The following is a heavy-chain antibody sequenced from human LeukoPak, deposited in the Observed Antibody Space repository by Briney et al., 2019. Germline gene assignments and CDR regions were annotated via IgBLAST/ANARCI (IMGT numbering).Heavy chain of an antibody. CDR3: AVSAAALFDP. CDR1: GGSISSYY. D-gene: IGHD6-6*01. CDR2: IYYSGST. J-gene: IGHJ5*02. V-gene: IGHV4-59*12. Sequence: PSETLSLTCTVSGGSISSYYWSWIRQPPGKGLEWIGYIYYSGSTNYNPSLKSRVTISVDTSKNQFSLKLSSVTAADTAVYYCAVSAAALFDPWGQGTLVTVSP.